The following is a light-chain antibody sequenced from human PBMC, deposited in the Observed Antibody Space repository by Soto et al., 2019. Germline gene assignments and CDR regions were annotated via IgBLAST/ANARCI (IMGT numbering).Light chain of an antibody. CDR1: SSNIGAGSD. Sequence: QSVLTQPPSISGAPGQRVTISCTGSSSNIGAGSDVHWYHQLPGTAPKLLIYGNTNRPSGVPDRFSGSKSGTSASLAIAGLQTEDEGDYSCQTYDSSLSGIYVLGNGTKVT. CDR2: GNT. CDR3: QTYDSSLSGIYV. J-gene: IGLJ1*01. V-gene: IGLV1-40*01.